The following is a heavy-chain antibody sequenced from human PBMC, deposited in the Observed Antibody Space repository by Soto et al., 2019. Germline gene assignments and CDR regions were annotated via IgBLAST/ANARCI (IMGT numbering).Heavy chain of an antibody. CDR1: VGSLSGYY. CDR2: INHSGST. V-gene: IGHV4-34*01. J-gene: IGHJ4*02. CDR3: ARGPHRDGSRGTSGNRRFQC. Sequence: SETLSLTCAFYVGSLSGYYWSCIRHPPGKWLEWIGEINHSGSTNYNPSLKSRVTISVDTSKNQFSLKLSSVTAADTAVYYCARGPHRDGSRGTSGNRRFQCWGQGTLVNVSS. D-gene: IGHD3-16*01.